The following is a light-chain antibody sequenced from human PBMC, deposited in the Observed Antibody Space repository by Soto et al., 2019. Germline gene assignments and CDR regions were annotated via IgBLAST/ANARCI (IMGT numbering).Light chain of an antibody. J-gene: IGKJ2*01. Sequence: IVLTQSPGTLSLSPGERVTLSCRASQSVSSSYLAWYQQKPGQAPRLLIYGASSRATGIPDRFSGSGSGTDFTLTISRLEPEDFAVYYCQQYGSSPRYTFGQGTKLEIK. CDR3: QQYGSSPRYT. V-gene: IGKV3-20*01. CDR1: QSVSSSY. CDR2: GAS.